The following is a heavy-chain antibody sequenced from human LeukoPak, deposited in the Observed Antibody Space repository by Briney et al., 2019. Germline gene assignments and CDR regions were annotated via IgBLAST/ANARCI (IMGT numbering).Heavy chain of an antibody. CDR2: IKQDGSEK. D-gene: IGHD6-13*01. V-gene: IGHV3-7*03. Sequence: GGSLRLSCAASGFTFSSYWMSWVRQAPGKGLEWVANIKQDGSEKYYVDSVKGRFTISRDNAKNSLYLQMNSLRSEDTAVYYCARGRKRYVGIAAADFDYWGQGTLVTVSS. CDR1: GFTFSSYW. J-gene: IGHJ4*02. CDR3: ARGRKRYVGIAAADFDY.